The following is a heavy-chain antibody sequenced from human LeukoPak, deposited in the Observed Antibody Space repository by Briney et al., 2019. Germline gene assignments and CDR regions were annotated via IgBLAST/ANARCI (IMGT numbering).Heavy chain of an antibody. J-gene: IGHJ3*02. Sequence: ASVKVSCKASGGTFTSYGISWVRQAPGQGLEWMGWISAYNGNTNYAQKLQGRVTMTTDTSTSTAYMELRSLRSDDTAVYYCVLVVVAAKGYDIWGQGTMVTVSS. CDR2: ISAYNGNT. V-gene: IGHV1-18*01. D-gene: IGHD2-15*01. CDR1: GGTFTSYG. CDR3: VLVVVAAKGYDI.